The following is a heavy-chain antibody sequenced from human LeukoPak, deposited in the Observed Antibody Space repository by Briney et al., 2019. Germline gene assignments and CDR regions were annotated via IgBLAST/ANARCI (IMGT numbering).Heavy chain of an antibody. J-gene: IGHJ4*02. CDR1: GFTFSNYW. D-gene: IGHD2-2*02. CDR3: GRGFSIEPAGIPDY. CDR2: INTDGGST. Sequence: PGGSLRLSCAAFGFTFSNYWMHWVRQAPGKGLVWVSRINTDGGSTTYADSVTGRFTISRDNAKNTLYLQMNSLRAEDTAVYYCGRGFSIEPAGIPDYWGLGTLVTVSS. V-gene: IGHV3-74*01.